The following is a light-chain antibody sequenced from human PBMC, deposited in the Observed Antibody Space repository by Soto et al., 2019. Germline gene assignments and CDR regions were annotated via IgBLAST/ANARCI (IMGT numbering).Light chain of an antibody. Sequence: EIVLTQSPGTLSLSPGKRATLSCRASQSISSSYLAWYQQRPGQAPRLLIYGASTRATGIPARFSGSGSGTEITLTISSLQSEDYAVYYCHQYNNWPPWTFGQGTKVDIK. CDR2: GAS. V-gene: IGKV3-15*01. CDR3: HQYNNWPPWT. J-gene: IGKJ1*01. CDR1: QSISSSY.